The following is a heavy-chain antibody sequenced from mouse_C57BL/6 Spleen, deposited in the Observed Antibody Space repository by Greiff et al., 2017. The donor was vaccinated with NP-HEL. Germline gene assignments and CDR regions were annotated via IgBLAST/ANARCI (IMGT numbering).Heavy chain of an antibody. CDR3: ARSDGNYARSDD. CDR1: GYTFTSYW. CDR2: IHPNSGST. Sequence: QVHVKQPGAELVKPGASVKLSCKASGYTFTSYWMHWVKQRPGQGLEWIGLIHPNSGSTNYNEKFKSKATLTVDKSSSTAYMQLSSLTSEDSAVYYCARSDGNYARSDDWGKGTTLTVSS. D-gene: IGHD2-1*01. V-gene: IGHV1-64*01. J-gene: IGHJ2*01.